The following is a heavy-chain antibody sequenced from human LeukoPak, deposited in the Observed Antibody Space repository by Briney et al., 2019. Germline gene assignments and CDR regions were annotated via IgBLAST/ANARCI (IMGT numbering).Heavy chain of an antibody. Sequence: ASVKVSCKASGVTFSIYAISWVRQAPGQGLEWMGGIIPSFGTSRYAQKFQGRVTLTPDASTSTAYMELSSLRSEDTAVYYCARVGDFWSGYSYYYYYYMDVWGKGTTVTVSS. CDR1: GVTFSIYA. CDR3: ARVGDFWSGYSYYYYYYMDV. D-gene: IGHD3-3*01. CDR2: IIPSFGTS. J-gene: IGHJ6*03. V-gene: IGHV1-69*13.